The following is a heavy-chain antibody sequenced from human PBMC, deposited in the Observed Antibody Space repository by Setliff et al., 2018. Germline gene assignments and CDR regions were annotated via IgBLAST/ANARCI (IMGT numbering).Heavy chain of an antibody. Sequence: ASVKVSCKASGYTFTSYHIHWVRQAPGQGPEWMGVINPSGGSTTYARKFQGRVTMTRDTSTSTVYMELSSLRSEDTAVYYCARELGTDAFDMWGQGTMSPSPQ. D-gene: IGHD3-16*01. CDR1: GYTFTSYH. CDR3: ARELGTDAFDM. CDR2: INPSGGST. V-gene: IGHV1-46*01. J-gene: IGHJ3*02.